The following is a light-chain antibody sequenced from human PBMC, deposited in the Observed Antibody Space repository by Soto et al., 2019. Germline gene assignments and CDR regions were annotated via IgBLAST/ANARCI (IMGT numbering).Light chain of an antibody. V-gene: IGKV1-39*01. CDR2: AAS. CDR3: QESYISPPT. Sequence: DIKMTKSPSSLSASVEDRVIITCRASQSISNHLNWYQQKPGKAPKLLIFAASSLQSGVPSRFSGSRSGPDFTLTISSLQPEDFATYYCQESYISPPTFCQGSKVDI. J-gene: IGKJ1*01. CDR1: QSISNH.